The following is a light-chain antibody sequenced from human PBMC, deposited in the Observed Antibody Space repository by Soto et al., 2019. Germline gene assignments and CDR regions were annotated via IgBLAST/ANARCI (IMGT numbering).Light chain of an antibody. CDR3: QQYGSSPRT. Sequence: EIVFTQSPGTLSLSPGARATLYCRASQSVSSSYLAWYQQKPGQAPRLLIYGASSRATGIPDRFSGSGSGTDFTLTISRLEPEDFAVYYCQQYGSSPRTFGQGTKVDIK. CDR1: QSVSSSY. V-gene: IGKV3-20*01. CDR2: GAS. J-gene: IGKJ1*01.